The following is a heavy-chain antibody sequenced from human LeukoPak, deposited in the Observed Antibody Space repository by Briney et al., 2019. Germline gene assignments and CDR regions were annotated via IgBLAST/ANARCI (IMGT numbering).Heavy chain of an antibody. CDR2: IRHDGSNK. J-gene: IGHJ4*02. D-gene: IGHD2-2*01. CDR3: AKDDVGYCSSTSCRAYFDY. Sequence: GGSLRLSCAATGFTFSSYGMHWVRQAPGKGLEWVACIRHDGSNKYYADSVKGRFTISRDNSKNPLYLQMNSLRAEDTAVYYCAKDDVGYCSSTSCRAYFDYWGQGTQVTVSS. CDR1: GFTFSSYG. V-gene: IGHV3-30*02.